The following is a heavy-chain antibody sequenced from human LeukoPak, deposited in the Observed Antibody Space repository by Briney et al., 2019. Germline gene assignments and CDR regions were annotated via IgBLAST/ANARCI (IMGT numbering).Heavy chain of an antibody. CDR3: AREEGSSMILDY. Sequence: PGGSLRLSCAASGFTFSSYAMSWVRQAPGKGLEWVSTISNSGGTTYYADSVKGRFTISRDDSENTLYLQMNSLRAEDTAVYYCAREEGSSMILDYWGQGTLVTVSS. CDR2: ISNSGGTT. CDR1: GFTFSSYA. J-gene: IGHJ4*02. V-gene: IGHV3-23*01. D-gene: IGHD3-22*01.